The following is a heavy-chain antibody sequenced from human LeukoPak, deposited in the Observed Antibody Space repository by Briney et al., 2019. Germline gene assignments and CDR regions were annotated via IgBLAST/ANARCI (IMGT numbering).Heavy chain of an antibody. J-gene: IGHJ4*02. CDR2: INPSGGT. CDR1: GYTFTNYY. Sequence: GASVKVSCKASGYTFTNYYVHWVRQAPGQGLEWMGVINPSGGTNYAQKFQGRVTMTRDTSISTAYMELSRLRSDDTAVYYCARALGYCSGGSCHTWGQGTLVTVSS. V-gene: IGHV1-2*02. CDR3: ARALGYCSGGSCHT. D-gene: IGHD2-15*01.